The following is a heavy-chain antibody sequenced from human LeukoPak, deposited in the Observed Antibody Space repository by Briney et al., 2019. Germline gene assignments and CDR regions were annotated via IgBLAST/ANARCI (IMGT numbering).Heavy chain of an antibody. V-gene: IGHV3-48*01. CDR2: IGSAI. D-gene: IGHD2-2*01. Sequence: GGSLRLSCAASGFTFSSYSMNWVRQAPGKGLEWISYIGSAIYYADSVKGRFTISRDNAKNSLYLQMNSLRAEDTAVYYCARDHAYAFDIWGQGTLVTVSS. J-gene: IGHJ3*02. CDR1: GFTFSSYS. CDR3: ARDHAYAFDI.